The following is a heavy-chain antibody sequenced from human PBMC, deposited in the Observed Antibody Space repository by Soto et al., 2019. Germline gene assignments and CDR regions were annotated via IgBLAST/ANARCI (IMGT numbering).Heavy chain of an antibody. Sequence: PGPSVKVSCKASGGTFSSYAISWVRQAPGQGLEWMGGIIPIFGTANYAQKFQGRVTITADESTSTAYMELSSLRSEDTAVYYCARSGGDMSRIVGVSSPFDYWGQGTLVTVSS. V-gene: IGHV1-69*13. D-gene: IGHD1-26*01. CDR2: IIPIFGTA. CDR3: ARSGGDMSRIVGVSSPFDY. J-gene: IGHJ4*02. CDR1: GGTFSSYA.